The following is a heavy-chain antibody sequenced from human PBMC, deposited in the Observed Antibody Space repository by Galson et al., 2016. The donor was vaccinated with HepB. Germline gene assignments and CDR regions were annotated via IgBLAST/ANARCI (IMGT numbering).Heavy chain of an antibody. D-gene: IGHD1-26*01. CDR2: IYYDGSKT. V-gene: IGHV3-33*01. CDR1: GFTFSDFG. J-gene: IGHJ4*02. Sequence: SLRLSCAASGFTFSDFGFHWVRQAPGKGLEWVAVIYYDGSKTYYADSVKGRFTISRDNTKNTLYLQMNRLRADDTAVYYCARVDEWADEDVGDCFHLWGQGTLVSVSS. CDR3: ARVDEWADEDVGDCFHL.